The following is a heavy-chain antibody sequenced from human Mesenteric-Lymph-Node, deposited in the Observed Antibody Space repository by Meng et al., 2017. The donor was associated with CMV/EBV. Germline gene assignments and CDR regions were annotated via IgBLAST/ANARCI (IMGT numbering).Heavy chain of an antibody. J-gene: IGHJ4*02. D-gene: IGHD1-14*01. CDR1: GGSINNYY. CDR3: ARDEPPYY. Sequence: SQTPSLTGAVSGGSINNYYWSWIRQSPGKGLEWIGYIYYSGSANYNPSLKSRVTMSVETSKNQLSLKLSSVTAADTAIYYCARDEPPYYWGQGTLVTVSS. V-gene: IGHV4-59*01. CDR2: IYYSGSA.